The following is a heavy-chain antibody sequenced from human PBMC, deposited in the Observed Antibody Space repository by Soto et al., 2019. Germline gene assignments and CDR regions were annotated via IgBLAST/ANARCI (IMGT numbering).Heavy chain of an antibody. J-gene: IGHJ4*02. CDR3: ARVTPTVGSSY. V-gene: IGHV3-48*01. Sequence: GGSLRLSCEASGFTFSTYSMNWVRQAPGKGLEWVSYITASSSSIYYVDSVRGRFTISRDNAKNSLYLQMNSLRAEDSAVYYCARVTPTVGSSYWGQGTLVTVSS. CDR2: ITASSSSI. D-gene: IGHD3-10*01. CDR1: GFTFSTYS.